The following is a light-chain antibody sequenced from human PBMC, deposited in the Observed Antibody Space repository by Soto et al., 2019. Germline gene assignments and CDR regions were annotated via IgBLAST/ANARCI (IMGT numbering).Light chain of an antibody. Sequence: QSALTQPRSVSASPGQSVTISCTGTSSDVGAYNFVSWYRQHPGKAPKLMLYDVSKRPSGVPDRFSGSRSGNTASLTISGLQTEDEADYYCCSYAGSSSVVFGGGTKLTVL. CDR1: SSDVGAYNF. CDR2: DVS. J-gene: IGLJ2*01. V-gene: IGLV2-11*01. CDR3: CSYAGSSSVV.